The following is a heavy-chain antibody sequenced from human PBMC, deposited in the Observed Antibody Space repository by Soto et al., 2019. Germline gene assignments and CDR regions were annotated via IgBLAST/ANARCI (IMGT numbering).Heavy chain of an antibody. J-gene: IGHJ4*02. D-gene: IGHD6-13*01. Sequence: SXKVSFKASGYTXTSYDSDLVRQATGKGLEWMGWMNPNSGNTCYAQKFQVRVTITRNTYISTAYMELRSLRYEDTAVYYCARGANIAAAGLRDHWGQGTLATVSS. CDR2: MNPNSGNT. V-gene: IGHV1-8*01. CDR3: ARGANIAAAGLRDH. CDR1: GYTXTSYD.